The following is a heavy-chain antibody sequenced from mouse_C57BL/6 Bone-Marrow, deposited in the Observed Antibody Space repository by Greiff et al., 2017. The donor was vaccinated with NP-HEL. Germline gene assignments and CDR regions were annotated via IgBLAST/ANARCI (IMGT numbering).Heavy chain of an antibody. V-gene: IGHV1-9*01. J-gene: IGHJ3*01. D-gene: IGHD1-1*02. Sequence: QVQLQQSGAELMKPGASVKLSCKATGYTFTGYWIEWVKQRPGHGLEWIGEILPGSGSTNYNEKFKGKATFTADTSSNTAYMQLSSLTTEDSAIYYCARWGLLWAWFAYWGQGTLVTVSA. CDR2: ILPGSGST. CDR3: ARWGLLWAWFAY. CDR1: GYTFTGYW.